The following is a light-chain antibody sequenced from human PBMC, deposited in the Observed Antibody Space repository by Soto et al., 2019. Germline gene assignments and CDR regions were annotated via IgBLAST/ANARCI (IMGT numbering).Light chain of an antibody. J-gene: IGLJ1*01. CDR1: SSNIGSDY. CDR2: RNN. V-gene: IGLV1-47*01. Sequence: QSSLTQPPSASGTPGQRVTISCSGSSSNIGSDYVYWYQQFPGTAPKLLIYRNNQRPSGVPDRFSGSKSGTSASLAISGLRSEDEADYYCAAWDDSLSGYVFGTGTMVTVL. CDR3: AAWDDSLSGYV.